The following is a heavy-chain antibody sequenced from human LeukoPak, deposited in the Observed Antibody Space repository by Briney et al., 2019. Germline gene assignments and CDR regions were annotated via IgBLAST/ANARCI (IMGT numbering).Heavy chain of an antibody. D-gene: IGHD2-15*01. V-gene: IGHV3-64*01. CDR1: GFTFSSYA. CDR2: ISSNGGST. CDR3: ASGKAASYYYYYMDA. Sequence: GGSLRLSCAASGFTFSSYAMHWVRQAPGKGLEYVSAISSNGGSTYYANSVKGRFTISRDNSKNTLYLQMGSLRAEDMAVYYCASGKAASYYYYYMDAWGKGTTVTVSS. J-gene: IGHJ6*03.